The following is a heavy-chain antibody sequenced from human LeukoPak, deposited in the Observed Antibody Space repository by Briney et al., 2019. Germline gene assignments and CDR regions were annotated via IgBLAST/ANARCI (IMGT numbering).Heavy chain of an antibody. CDR3: VRDQVEYSTSSTLDY. D-gene: IGHD6-6*01. CDR2: ISYDGSHK. V-gene: IGHV3-30*03. Sequence: GGSLRLSCAASGFTFSSYSMNWVRQAPGKGLEWVAVISYDGSHKYYADSVKGRFTISRDNSKNTLYLQMNSLRSEDTAVYYCVRDQVEYSTSSTLDYWSQGTLVTVSS. J-gene: IGHJ4*02. CDR1: GFTFSSYS.